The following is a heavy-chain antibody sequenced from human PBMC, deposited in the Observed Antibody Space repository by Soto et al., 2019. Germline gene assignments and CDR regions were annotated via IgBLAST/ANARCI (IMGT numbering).Heavy chain of an antibody. J-gene: IGHJ4*02. CDR3: AMEYCSSTSCYRDY. D-gene: IGHD2-2*02. Sequence: QVQLVQSGAEVKTPGSSVKVSCKASGGTFSSYTISWVRQAPGQALEWMGRIIPILGIANYAQKFQGRVRITADKSTSTAYTELSSLRSEDTAVYYCAMEYCSSTSCYRDYWGQGTLVTFSS. CDR2: IIPILGIA. CDR1: GGTFSSYT. V-gene: IGHV1-69*02.